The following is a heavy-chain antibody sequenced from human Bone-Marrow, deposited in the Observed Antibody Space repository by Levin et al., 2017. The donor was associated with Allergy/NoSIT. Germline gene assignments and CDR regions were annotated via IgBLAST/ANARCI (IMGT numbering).Heavy chain of an antibody. D-gene: IGHD3-3*02. CDR2: ITYDGSVT. CDR1: GFTFSDHA. V-gene: IGHV3-9*01. CDR3: VKDQDAFIKGRELE. J-gene: IGHJ4*02. Sequence: GGSLRLSCATYGFTFSDHAMHWVRQPPGKGLEWVSSITYDGSVTTYADSVRGRFTISRDTAESSLFLQMNGLRVEDTALYYCVKDQDAFIKGRELEWGQGTEVTVSS.